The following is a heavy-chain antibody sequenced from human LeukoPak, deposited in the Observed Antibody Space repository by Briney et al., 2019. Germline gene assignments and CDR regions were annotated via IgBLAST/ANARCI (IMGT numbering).Heavy chain of an antibody. J-gene: IGHJ3*02. CDR3: AKPRGDYYASGTYYGAFDI. Sequence: GGSLRLSCAASGFTVSSNYMSWVRQAPGKGLEWVSVIYSGGSTYYADSVKGRFTISRDNSKNTLYLQMNSLSAGDTAIYYCAKPRGDYYASGTYYGAFDIWGQGTMVTVSS. CDR1: GFTVSSNY. V-gene: IGHV3-53*01. D-gene: IGHD3-10*01. CDR2: IYSGGST.